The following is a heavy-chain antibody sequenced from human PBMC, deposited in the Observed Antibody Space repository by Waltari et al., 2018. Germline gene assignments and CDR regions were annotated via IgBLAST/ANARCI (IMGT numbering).Heavy chain of an antibody. V-gene: IGHV4-34*01. CDR1: GGSFSGYY. J-gene: IGHJ6*02. CDR2: INHSGST. CDR3: ASLRKQLVYYYYGMDV. D-gene: IGHD6-6*01. Sequence: QVQLQQWGAGLLKPSETLSLTCAVYGGSFSGYYWSWIRQSPGKGLEWIGEINHSGSTNYNPSLKSRVTISVDTSKNQFSLKLSSVTAADTAVYYCASLRKQLVYYYYGMDVWGQGTTVTVSS.